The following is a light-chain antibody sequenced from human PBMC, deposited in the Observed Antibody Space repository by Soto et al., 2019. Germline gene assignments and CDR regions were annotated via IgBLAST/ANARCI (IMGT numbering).Light chain of an antibody. J-gene: IGKJ1*01. CDR2: GAS. V-gene: IGKV3-20*01. CDR1: QSVSNNY. Sequence: EIVLTQSPGTLSLSPGERATLSCRASQSVSNNYLAWYQQKPGQAPRLLIYGASNRATGTPDRFSGSGSGTDFTLTISRLEPEDFAVYYCQQYGSSGTFGQGTKVGIK. CDR3: QQYGSSGT.